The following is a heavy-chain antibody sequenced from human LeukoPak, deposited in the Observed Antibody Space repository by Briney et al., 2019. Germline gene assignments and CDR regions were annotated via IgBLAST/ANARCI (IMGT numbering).Heavy chain of an antibody. CDR3: AKGGGYSSSWYGY. V-gene: IGHV3-23*01. D-gene: IGHD6-13*01. CDR2: IRGSGGST. Sequence: GGSLRLSCAASRFTFRSYALSWVRQAPGTGLEWVSAIRGSGGSTYYADAVRGRFPISRDNSKNTLYLQMNSLRAEDTAVYYCAKGGGYSSSWYGYWGQGTLVTVSS. J-gene: IGHJ4*02. CDR1: RFTFRSYA.